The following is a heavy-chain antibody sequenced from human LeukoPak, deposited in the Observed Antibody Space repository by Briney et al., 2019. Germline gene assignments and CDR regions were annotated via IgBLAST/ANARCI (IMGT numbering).Heavy chain of an antibody. D-gene: IGHD6-6*01. CDR1: GGSVSSGSYY. Sequence: SETLSLTCTVSGGSVSSGSYYWSWIRQPPGKGLEWIGYIYYSGSTNYNPSLKSRVTISVDTSKNQFSLKLSSVTAADTAVYYCARDLSGSSSFGYWGQETLVTVSS. CDR2: IYYSGST. V-gene: IGHV4-61*01. J-gene: IGHJ4*02. CDR3: ARDLSGSSSFGY.